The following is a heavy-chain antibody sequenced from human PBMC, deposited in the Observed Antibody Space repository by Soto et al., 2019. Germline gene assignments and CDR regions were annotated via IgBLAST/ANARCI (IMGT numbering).Heavy chain of an antibody. CDR2: ISGSTSYI. D-gene: IGHD2-2*01. CDR3: ARDGPFCSGTGCRDYYHYMDF. J-gene: IGHJ6*03. Sequence: EVQLVESGGGLVKPGGSLRLSCAASGFSFSDYSMNWVRQAPGKGLEWVSSISGSTSYIYYADSLKGRFTVSRDNAEKSLYLQMNSLRAEDTAVDHCARDGPFCSGTGCRDYYHYMDFWGKGTTVIVSS. V-gene: IGHV3-21*01. CDR1: GFSFSDYS.